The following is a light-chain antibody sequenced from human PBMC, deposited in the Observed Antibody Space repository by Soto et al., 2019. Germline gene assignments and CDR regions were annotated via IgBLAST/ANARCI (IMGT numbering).Light chain of an antibody. V-gene: IGKV3-20*01. CDR1: QSFISTY. Sequence: EIVLTQSPGTLSLSPGEKTTLSCKASQSFISTYLAWYQQKPGQAPRLLIYGASSRATGIPDRFSGSGSGTDFTLIINRLEPEDFAVYYCQQYGRSPPSTFGQGTRLEIK. J-gene: IGKJ5*01. CDR3: QQYGRSPPST. CDR2: GAS.